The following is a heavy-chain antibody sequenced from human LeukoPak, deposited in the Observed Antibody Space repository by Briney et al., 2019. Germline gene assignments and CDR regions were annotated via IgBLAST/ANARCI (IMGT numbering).Heavy chain of an antibody. V-gene: IGHV4-61*08. CDR3: ARDPGSRYYYGMDV. CDR1: GGSISSGGYS. D-gene: IGHD1-1*01. CDR2: IYYSGST. Sequence: SQTLSLTCAVSGGSISSGGYSWSWIRQPPGKGLEWIGYIYYSGSTNYNPSLKSRVTISVDTSKNQFSLKLSSVTAADTAVYYCARDPGSRYYYGMDVWGQGTTVTVSS. J-gene: IGHJ6*02.